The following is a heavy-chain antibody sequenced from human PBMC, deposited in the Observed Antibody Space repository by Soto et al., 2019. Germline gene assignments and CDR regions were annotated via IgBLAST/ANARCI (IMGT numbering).Heavy chain of an antibody. CDR2: MYYSGST. J-gene: IGHJ4*02. D-gene: IGHD3-10*01. CDR3: ARGVTMVRGVGLFYFDY. V-gene: IGHV4-31*03. Sequence: QVQLQESGPGLVKPSQTLSLTCTVSGGSISSGGYYWSWNRQHPGKGLEWIGYMYYSGSTYYNPSLKSRITISVDTSKKKFSLKLSSVTAADTAVYYCARGVTMVRGVGLFYFDYWGQGTLVTVSS. CDR1: GGSISSGGYY.